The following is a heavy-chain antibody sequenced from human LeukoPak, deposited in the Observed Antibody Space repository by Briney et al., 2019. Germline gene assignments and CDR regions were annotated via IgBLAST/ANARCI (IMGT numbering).Heavy chain of an antibody. J-gene: IGHJ5*02. Sequence: ASVKVSCKSSGYTFTGYYMHWVRQAPGQGLEWMGWINPNSGGTKYAQKFQGSVTMTRDTSITTAYMELSRLRSDDTAVYYCARGGGFSSYGSGTYRWSDQNWFDPWGQGTLVTVSS. D-gene: IGHD3-10*01. V-gene: IGHV1-2*02. CDR1: GYTFTGYY. CDR3: ARGGGFSSYGSGTYRWSDQNWFDP. CDR2: INPNSGGT.